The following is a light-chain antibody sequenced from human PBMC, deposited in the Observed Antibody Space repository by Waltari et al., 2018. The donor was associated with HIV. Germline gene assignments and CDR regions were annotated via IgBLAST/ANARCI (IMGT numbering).Light chain of an antibody. CDR2: GAS. CDR3: QQYGSSPWT. J-gene: IGKJ1*01. Sequence: EIVLTKSPGTLSLSPGERATLSSRASQSVSSSYLAWYQQTPGLAPRLLIYGASSRATGIPDRFSGSGSGTDFTLTISRLEPEDFAVFYCQQYGSSPWTFGQGTKVEIK. V-gene: IGKV3-20*01. CDR1: QSVSSSY.